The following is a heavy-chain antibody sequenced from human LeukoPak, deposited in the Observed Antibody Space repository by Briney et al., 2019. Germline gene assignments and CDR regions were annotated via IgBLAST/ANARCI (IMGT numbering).Heavy chain of an antibody. CDR2: INPNSGGT. V-gene: IGHV1-2*02. J-gene: IGHJ4*02. D-gene: IGHD6-13*01. Sequence: ASVKVSFKASGYTFTGYYMHWVRQAPGQGLAWMGWINPNSGGTNYAQKFQGRVTMTRDTSISTAYMELSRLRSDDTAVYYCAAGYSSSWSSFDYWGQGTLVTVSS. CDR3: AAGYSSSWSSFDY. CDR1: GYTFTGYY.